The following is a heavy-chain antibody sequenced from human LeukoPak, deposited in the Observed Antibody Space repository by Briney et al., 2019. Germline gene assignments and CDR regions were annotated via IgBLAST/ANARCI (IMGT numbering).Heavy chain of an antibody. D-gene: IGHD3-3*01. CDR1: GFTFSSYN. V-gene: IGHV3-21*05. Sequence: GGSLRLSRAASGFTFSSYNMHWVRQAPGKGLEWVSFIVSSSSYIQYADSVRGRVTISRDNAKNSLYLQMNSLRAEDTALYYCAVDFWSGHDYWGQGTLVTVSS. CDR3: AVDFWSGHDY. CDR2: IVSSSSYI. J-gene: IGHJ4*02.